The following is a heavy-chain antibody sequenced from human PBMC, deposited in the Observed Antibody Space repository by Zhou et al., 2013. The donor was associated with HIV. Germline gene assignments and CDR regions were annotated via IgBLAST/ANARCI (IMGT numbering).Heavy chain of an antibody. CDR3: VRENFGSGSPIFDY. D-gene: IGHD3-10*01. Sequence: QVQLVQSGPEAKKPGASVKVSCKTSGYPFTTSGINWVRQAPGQGLQWMGWIYTYNGHTKYAQEFQGRVSMTTDTSTRTGYMELRRLRSDDTAVYFCVRENFGSGSPIFDYWGQGTLVTVSS. CDR1: GYPFTTSG. V-gene: IGHV1-18*01. CDR2: IYTYNGHT. J-gene: IGHJ4*02.